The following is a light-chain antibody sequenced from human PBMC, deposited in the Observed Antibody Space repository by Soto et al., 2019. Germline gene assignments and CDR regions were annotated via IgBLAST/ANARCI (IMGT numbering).Light chain of an antibody. Sequence: DVVMTQTSLSLPVAPGRPASISCKSSQSLLHSTGEIFLCWYLQKPGQSPQIMIYLGSTRVSGVPDRFSGSGSGTGFTLEISRVETDDVGIYYCMQSTQLPPTFGQGTRLEIK. CDR3: MQSTQLPPT. V-gene: IGKV2D-29*02. CDR1: QSLLHSTGEIF. CDR2: LGS. J-gene: IGKJ5*01.